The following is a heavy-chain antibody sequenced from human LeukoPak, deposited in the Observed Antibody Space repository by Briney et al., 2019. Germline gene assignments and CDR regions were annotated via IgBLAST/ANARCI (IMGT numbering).Heavy chain of an antibody. CDR1: GGSISSGGYY. J-gene: IGHJ6*02. D-gene: IGHD1-1*01. CDR2: IYHSGST. CDR3: ARGRHLDV. V-gene: IGHV4-30-2*01. Sequence: SETLSLTCTVSGGSISSGGYYWSWIRQPPGKGLEWIGYIYHSGSTYYNPSLKSRVTVSVDRSKNQFSLKLSSVTAADTAVYYCARGRHLDVWGQGTTVTVSS.